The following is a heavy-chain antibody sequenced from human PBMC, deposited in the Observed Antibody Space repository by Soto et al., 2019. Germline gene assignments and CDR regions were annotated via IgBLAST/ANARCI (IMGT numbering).Heavy chain of an antibody. J-gene: IGHJ6*02. CDR1: GYTFTSYG. Sequence: QVQLVQSGAEVKKPGASVKVSCKASGYTFTSYGISWVRQAPGQGLEWMGWISANNGNTNYAQKLQGRVTMTTDTPTSTAYTALRTLRSDDTAVYSCASGVRHDSSVYYLPFSGMDLWGQGTTVTVSS. V-gene: IGHV1-18*01. CDR2: ISANNGNT. CDR3: ASGVRHDSSVYYLPFSGMDL. D-gene: IGHD3-22*01.